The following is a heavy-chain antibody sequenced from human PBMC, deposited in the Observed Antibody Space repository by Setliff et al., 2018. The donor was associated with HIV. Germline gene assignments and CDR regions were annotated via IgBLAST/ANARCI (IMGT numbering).Heavy chain of an antibody. CDR3: ARQIWNESPGYGFDP. CDR2: TYSSGST. D-gene: IGHD3-22*01. V-gene: IGHV4-59*08. CDR1: AASIRSHY. Sequence: PSETLSLTCTVSAASIRSHYWSWIRQPAGKGLEWIGQTYSSGSTKCNPSLKSRVTISVDTSKNQFSLTLSSVTAADTAVYYCARQIWNESPGYGFDPWGQGTLVTVSS. J-gene: IGHJ5*02.